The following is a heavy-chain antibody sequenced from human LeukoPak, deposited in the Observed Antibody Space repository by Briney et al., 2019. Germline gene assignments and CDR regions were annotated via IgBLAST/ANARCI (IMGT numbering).Heavy chain of an antibody. CDR1: GFTFSSYG. V-gene: IGHV3-30*18. Sequence: GGSLRLSCAASGFTFSSYGMHWVRQAPGKGLEWVAVISYDGSNKYYADSVKGRFTISKDNSKNTLYLQMNSLRAEDTAVYYCAKDYSSSSFFDYWGQGTLVTVSS. CDR3: AKDYSSSSFFDY. J-gene: IGHJ4*02. D-gene: IGHD6-6*01. CDR2: ISYDGSNK.